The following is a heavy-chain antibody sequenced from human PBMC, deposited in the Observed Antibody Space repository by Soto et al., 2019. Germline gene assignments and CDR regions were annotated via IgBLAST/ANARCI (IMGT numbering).Heavy chain of an antibody. J-gene: IGHJ5*02. CDR2: IKSKTDGGTT. D-gene: IGHD3-3*01. Sequence: PVGSLRLSCAASGFTFSNAWMSWVRQAPGKGLEWVGRIKSKTDGGTTDYAAPVKGRFTISRDDSKNTLYLQMNSLKTEDTAVYYCTTQYYDFWSGSVDPWGQGTLVTVSS. CDR3: TTQYYDFWSGSVDP. CDR1: GFTFSNAW. V-gene: IGHV3-15*01.